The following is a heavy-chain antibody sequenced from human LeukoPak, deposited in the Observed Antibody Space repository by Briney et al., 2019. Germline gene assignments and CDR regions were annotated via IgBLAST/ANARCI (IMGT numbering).Heavy chain of an antibody. CDR3: ARGRRYYYDSSDYYYVSWFDP. CDR2: IYYSGST. V-gene: IGHV4-59*01. CDR1: GGSISSYY. Sequence: SETLSLTCTVSGGSISSYYWSWIRQPPGKGLEWIGYIYYSGSTNYNPSLKSRVTISVDTSKNQFSLKLSSVTAEDTAVYYCARGRRYYYDSSDYYYVSWFDPWGQGTLVTVSS. D-gene: IGHD3-22*01. J-gene: IGHJ5*02.